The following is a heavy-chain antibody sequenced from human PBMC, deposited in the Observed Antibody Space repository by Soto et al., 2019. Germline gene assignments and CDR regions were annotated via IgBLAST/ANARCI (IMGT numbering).Heavy chain of an antibody. Sequence: GASVKVSCKVFGYTFSTYGLSWVRQAPGQGLEWMGWVSPYNGNTYYAPGLQGRVTMTTDTSTNTAYMSLRSLRSDDTAIYYCVRGGILEANRPYYYYGLDVWGQGTPVTVS. CDR2: VSPYNGNT. J-gene: IGHJ6*02. CDR3: VRGGILEANRPYYYYGLDV. V-gene: IGHV1-18*01. D-gene: IGHD1-1*01. CDR1: GYTFSTYG.